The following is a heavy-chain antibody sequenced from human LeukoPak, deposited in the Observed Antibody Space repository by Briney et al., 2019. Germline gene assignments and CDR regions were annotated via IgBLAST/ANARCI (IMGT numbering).Heavy chain of an antibody. J-gene: IGHJ4*02. D-gene: IGHD2-15*01. CDR2: IYHSGST. CDR3: VRGSYCSGGSCYADLDY. Sequence: SETLPLTCAVSGFSISSGYYWGWIRQPPGKGLEWIGSIYHSGSTYYNPSLKSRVTISVDTSKNQFSLKLTSVTAADTAVYYCVRGSYCSGGSCYADLDYWGQGTLVTVSS. CDR1: GFSISSGYY. V-gene: IGHV4-38-2*01.